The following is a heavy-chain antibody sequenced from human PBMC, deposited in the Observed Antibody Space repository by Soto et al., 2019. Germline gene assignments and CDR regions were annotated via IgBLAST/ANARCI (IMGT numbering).Heavy chain of an antibody. CDR3: AKDPPDGIAVATNVGY. V-gene: IGHV3-23*01. J-gene: IGHJ4*02. CDR2: ISGSGGST. CDR1: GFTFSSYA. Sequence: GGSLRLSCAASGFTFSSYAMSWVRQAPGKGLEWVSAISGSGGSTYYADSVKGRFTISRDNSKNTLYLQMNSLRAEDTAVYYCAKDPPDGIAVATNVGYWGQGTLVTVSS. D-gene: IGHD6-19*01.